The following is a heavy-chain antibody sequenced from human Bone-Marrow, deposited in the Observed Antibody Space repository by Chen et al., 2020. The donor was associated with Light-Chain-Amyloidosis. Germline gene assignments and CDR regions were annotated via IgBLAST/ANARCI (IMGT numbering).Heavy chain of an antibody. Sequence: QMQLVESGGGVVQPGRALRLHCAASGFTFSNYGMQWVRQAPGKGLEWVAVISYHGNDKYYAASMKGRFTISRDNFKSTLYLQMDSLRAEDTAVYYCAKDLLPRTVTTLGYWGQGTLVSVSS. J-gene: IGHJ4*01. CDR3: AKDLLPRTVTTLGY. D-gene: IGHD4-17*01. CDR2: ISYHGNDK. V-gene: IGHV3-30*18. CDR1: GFTFSNYG.